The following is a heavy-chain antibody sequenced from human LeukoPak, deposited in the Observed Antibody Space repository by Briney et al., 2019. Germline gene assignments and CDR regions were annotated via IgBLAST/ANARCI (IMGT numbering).Heavy chain of an antibody. D-gene: IGHD1-26*01. CDR3: ARTGGSFYFYYYMDV. Sequence: SETLSLTCTVSGYSISSDYYWGWIRQPPGKGLEWIGSIHHSGRTYYNPSLKSRVTISVATSKNHFSLKLSSVTAADTAVYYCARTGGSFYFYYYMDVWGKGTTVTVSS. CDR2: IHHSGRT. CDR1: GYSISSDYY. V-gene: IGHV4-38-2*02. J-gene: IGHJ6*03.